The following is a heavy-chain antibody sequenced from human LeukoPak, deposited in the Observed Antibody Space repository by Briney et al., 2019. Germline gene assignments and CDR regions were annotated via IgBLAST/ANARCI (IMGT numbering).Heavy chain of an antibody. V-gene: IGHV3-74*01. CDR1: GFTFSSYW. CDR3: ARAPSEIGGYYPEYFRH. J-gene: IGHJ1*01. CDR2: IKSDGST. Sequence: GGSLRLSCAASGFTFSSYWMHWVRQAPGKGLVWVSRIKSDGSTGYADSVKGRFTVSRDNAKNTVSLQMNSLRAEDTGVYYCARAPSEIGGYYPEYFRHWGQGTLVIVSS. D-gene: IGHD3-22*01.